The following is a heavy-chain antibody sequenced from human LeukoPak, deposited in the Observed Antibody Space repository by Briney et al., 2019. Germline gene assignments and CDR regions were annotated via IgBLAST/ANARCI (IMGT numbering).Heavy chain of an antibody. CDR2: ISSSSTYT. J-gene: IGHJ4*02. Sequence: GGSLRLSCAASGFTFSDYYMSWIRQAPGKGLEWVSYISSSSTYTNYADSVEGRFTISRDNAKNSLYLQMNSLRAEDTAVYYCARAPYYYDGSGYSERPYFDYWGQGTLVTVSS. CDR1: GFTFSDYY. V-gene: IGHV3-11*06. D-gene: IGHD3-22*01. CDR3: ARAPYYYDGSGYSERPYFDY.